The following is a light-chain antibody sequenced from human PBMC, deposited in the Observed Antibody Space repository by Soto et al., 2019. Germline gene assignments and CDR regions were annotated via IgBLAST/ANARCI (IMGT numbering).Light chain of an antibody. V-gene: IGKV1-5*03. CDR2: KAS. CDR3: QHYNSYSEA. J-gene: IGKJ1*01. Sequence: DIQMTHSPSTLSASVGDRITITLLASQSISSWLASYQQKPGKAPKLLIYKASTLKSGVPSRFSGSGSGTEFTLTISSLQPDDFATYNCQHYNSYSEAFGQGTKVDIK. CDR1: QSISSW.